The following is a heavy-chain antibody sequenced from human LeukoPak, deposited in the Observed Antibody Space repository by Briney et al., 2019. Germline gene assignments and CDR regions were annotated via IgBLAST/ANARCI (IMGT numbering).Heavy chain of an antibody. CDR1: GFTFSSYA. V-gene: IGHV3-30-3*01. D-gene: IGHD3-3*01. CDR2: ISYDGSNK. J-gene: IGHJ6*02. CDR3: ARGDFWSGYYVGYYYGMDV. Sequence: GRSLRLSCAASGFTFSSYAMHWVRQAPGKGLEWVAVISYDGSNKYYADSVKGRFTISRDNSKNTLYLQMNSLRAEDTAVYYCARGDFWSGYYVGYYYGMDVWGQGTTVTVSS.